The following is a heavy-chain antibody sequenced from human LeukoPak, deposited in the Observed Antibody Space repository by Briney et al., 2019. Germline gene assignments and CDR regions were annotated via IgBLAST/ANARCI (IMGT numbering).Heavy chain of an antibody. CDR3: ARQASSSWFARFDP. CDR2: IYYSGNN. J-gene: IGHJ5*02. V-gene: IGHV4-39*01. CDR1: RGSISSSNYY. D-gene: IGHD6-13*01. Sequence: SETLSLTSTLPRGSISSSNYYCTSIRQPPRNGLEWIGSIYYSGNNYHKPSLKSRVTISVDTSKNQFSLKLSSVTAADTAVYYCARQASSSWFARFDPWGQGTLVTVSS.